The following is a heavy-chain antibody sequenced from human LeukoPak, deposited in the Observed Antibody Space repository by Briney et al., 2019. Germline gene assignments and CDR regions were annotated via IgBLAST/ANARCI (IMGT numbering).Heavy chain of an antibody. V-gene: IGHV1-46*01. D-gene: IGHD1-26*01. CDR1: GYTITGYH. Sequence: ASVKVSCKASGYTITGYHIHWVRQAPGQGFEWMGIVNPSGISINYAQKFQGRITLTRDTSINTVYMELSSLRSEDTAIYYCARVRAAEIGTPFFDYWGQGTLVTVSS. CDR2: VNPSGISI. J-gene: IGHJ4*02. CDR3: ARVRAAEIGTPFFDY.